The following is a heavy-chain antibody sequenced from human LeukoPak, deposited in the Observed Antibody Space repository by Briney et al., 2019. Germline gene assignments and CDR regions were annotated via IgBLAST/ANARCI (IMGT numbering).Heavy chain of an antibody. CDR3: AKGYYFDY. Sequence: PGRSLRLSCAASGFTFSSYGMHWVRQAPGKGLEWVAVISYDGSNKYYADSVKGRFTISRDNSKNTLHLQMNSLRAEDTAVYYCAKGYYFDYWGQGTLVTVSS. CDR2: ISYDGSNK. J-gene: IGHJ4*02. V-gene: IGHV3-30*18. CDR1: GFTFSSYG.